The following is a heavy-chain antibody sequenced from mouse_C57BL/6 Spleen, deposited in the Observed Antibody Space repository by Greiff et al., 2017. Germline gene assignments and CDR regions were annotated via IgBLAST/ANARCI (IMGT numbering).Heavy chain of an antibody. CDR3: ARPSTDWYFDV. V-gene: IGHV5-17*01. CDR2: ISSGSSTI. Sequence: DVMLVESGGGLVKPGGSLKLSCAASGFTFSDYGMHWVRQAPEKGLEWVAYISSGSSTIYYADTVKGRFTISRDNAKNTLFLQMTSLRSEDTAMYYCARPSTDWYFDVWGTGTTVTVSS. D-gene: IGHD1-1*01. CDR1: GFTFSDYG. J-gene: IGHJ1*03.